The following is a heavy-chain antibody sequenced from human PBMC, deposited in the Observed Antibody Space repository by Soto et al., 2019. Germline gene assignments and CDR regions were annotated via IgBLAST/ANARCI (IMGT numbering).Heavy chain of an antibody. CDR3: ARGTEKWLRSLDFDY. Sequence: SETLSLTCAVYGGSFSGYYWSWIRQPPGKGLEWIGEINHSGSTNYNPSLKSRVTISVDTSKNQFSLKLSSVTAADTAVYYCARGTEKWLRSLDFDYWGQGTLVTVSS. V-gene: IGHV4-34*01. CDR2: INHSGST. D-gene: IGHD5-12*01. J-gene: IGHJ4*02. CDR1: GGSFSGYY.